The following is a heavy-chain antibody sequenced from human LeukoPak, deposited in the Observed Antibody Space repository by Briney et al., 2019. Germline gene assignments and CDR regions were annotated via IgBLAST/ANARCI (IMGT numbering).Heavy chain of an antibody. J-gene: IGHJ4*02. Sequence: GGSLRLSCAASGFTFSSYAMSWVRQVPGKGLEWVSAISGSGGSTYYADSVKGRFTISRDNSKNTLYLQMNSLRAEDTAVYYCAKVDTAMVEYYFDYWGQGTLVTVSS. CDR2: ISGSGGST. D-gene: IGHD5-18*01. CDR3: AKVDTAMVEYYFDY. V-gene: IGHV3-23*01. CDR1: GFTFSSYA.